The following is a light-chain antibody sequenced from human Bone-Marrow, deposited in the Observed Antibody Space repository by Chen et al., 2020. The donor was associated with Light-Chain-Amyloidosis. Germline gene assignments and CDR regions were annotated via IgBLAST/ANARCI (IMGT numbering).Light chain of an antibody. CDR2: DDS. V-gene: IGLV3-21*02. CDR1: NIGSTS. CDR3: QVWDRSSDRPV. J-gene: IGLJ3*02. Sequence: SYVLTPPSSVSLAPGPTATIACGGNNIGSTSVHWYQQPPGQAPLLVVYDDSDRPSGIPERLSGSNSGNTATLTISRVEAGDEADYYCQVWDRSSDRPVFGGGTKLTVL.